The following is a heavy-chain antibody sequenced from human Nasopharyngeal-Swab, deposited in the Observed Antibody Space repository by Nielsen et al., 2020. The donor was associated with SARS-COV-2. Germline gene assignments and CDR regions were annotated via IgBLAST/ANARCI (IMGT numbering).Heavy chain of an antibody. J-gene: IGHJ3*02. CDR3: ARDRPYYDFWSGSAFDI. Sequence: SLKISCAASGFTFDDYAMHWVRQAPGKGLEWVSGISWNSGSIYYADSVKGRFTISRDNAKNSLYLQMNSLRAEDTAVYYCARDRPYYDFWSGSAFDIWGQGTMVTVSS. V-gene: IGHV3-9*01. CDR1: GFTFDDYA. CDR2: ISWNSGSI. D-gene: IGHD3-3*01.